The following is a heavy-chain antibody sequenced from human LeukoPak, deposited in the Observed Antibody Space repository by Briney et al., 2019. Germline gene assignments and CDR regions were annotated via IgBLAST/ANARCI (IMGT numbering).Heavy chain of an antibody. CDR3: AKGGYCSSTSCPDPFDY. V-gene: IGHV4-4*07. J-gene: IGHJ4*02. CDR1: GGSISSYY. CDR2: IYTSGST. D-gene: IGHD2-2*01. Sequence: PSETLSLTCTGSGGSISSYYWSWIRQPAGKGLDGIGRIYTSGSTHYNPSLKSRVTMSVDTSKHQFSLKLSSVTAEDTAVYYCAKGGYCSSTSCPDPFDYWGQGTLVTVSS.